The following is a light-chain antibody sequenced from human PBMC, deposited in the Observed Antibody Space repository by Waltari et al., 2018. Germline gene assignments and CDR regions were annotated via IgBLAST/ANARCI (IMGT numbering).Light chain of an antibody. CDR3: MQGLQTPVT. Sequence: DIVMTQSPLSLPVTPGEPASISCRSSHSLLHSNGNNHLDRYLQTPGQSPQLLIFLGSNRAYGVPDRFSGSGAGKEFTLKISRVEAEDVGVYYGMQGLQTPVTFGQGTRLEIK. CDR1: HSLLHSNGNNH. CDR2: LGS. V-gene: IGKV2-28*01. J-gene: IGKJ5*01.